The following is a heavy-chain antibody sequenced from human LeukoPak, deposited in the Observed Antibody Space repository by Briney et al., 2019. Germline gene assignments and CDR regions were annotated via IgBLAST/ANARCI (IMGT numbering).Heavy chain of an antibody. D-gene: IGHD3-16*02. V-gene: IGHV1-69*05. CDR3: AREYVWGSYRDYYFDY. CDR2: IIPIFGTA. Sequence: SVKVSCKASGGTFSSYAISWVRQAPGQGLEWMGRIIPIFGTANYAQKFQGRVTITTDKSTTTAYMELSSLRSKDTAVYYCAREYVWGSYRDYYFDYWGQGTLVTVSS. CDR1: GGTFSSYA. J-gene: IGHJ4*02.